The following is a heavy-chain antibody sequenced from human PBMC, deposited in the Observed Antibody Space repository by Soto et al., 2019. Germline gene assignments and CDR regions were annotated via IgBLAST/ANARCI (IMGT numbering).Heavy chain of an antibody. Sequence: EVQLLESGGGLVQPGGSLRLSCAASGFTFSSYAMRWVRQAPGKGLEWVSAISGSGGSTYYADSVKGRFTISRDNSKNTLYLQMNSLRAKDAAVYYCAKVRALAADYYDGMDVWGQGTTVTVSS. CDR2: ISGSGGST. V-gene: IGHV3-23*01. CDR3: AKVRALAADYYDGMDV. CDR1: GFTFSSYA. D-gene: IGHD6-25*01. J-gene: IGHJ6*02.